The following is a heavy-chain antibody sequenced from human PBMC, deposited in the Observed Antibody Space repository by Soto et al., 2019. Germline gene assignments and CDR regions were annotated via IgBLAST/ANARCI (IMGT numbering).Heavy chain of an antibody. CDR1: GYTFTSYA. J-gene: IGHJ4*02. Sequence: QVQLVQSGAEVKKPGASVKVFCKASGYTFTSYAMHWVRQAPGQMLVWMGWINAGNGNTKYSQKFQGRVTITRDTSASTAYIDLSSLRSEDTAVYYCAGDQAALWPYYFDYGGQGTLVTVSS. CDR3: AGDQAALWPYYFDY. V-gene: IGHV1-3*01. CDR2: INAGNGNT. D-gene: IGHD2-15*01.